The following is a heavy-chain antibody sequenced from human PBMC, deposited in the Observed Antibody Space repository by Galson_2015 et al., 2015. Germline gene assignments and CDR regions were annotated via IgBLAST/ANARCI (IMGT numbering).Heavy chain of an antibody. CDR3: AKTYGCNLLNY. J-gene: IGHJ4*02. CDR2: ISYDGSNK. D-gene: IGHD4-23*01. Sequence: SLRLSCAASGFTFSSNGMHWVRQAPGKGLEWVAVISYDGSNKYYADSVKGRFTISRDNSKNTLYLHMNSLRAEDTAVYYCAKTYGCNLLNYWGQGSLVTVSS. CDR1: GFTFSSNG. V-gene: IGHV3-30*18.